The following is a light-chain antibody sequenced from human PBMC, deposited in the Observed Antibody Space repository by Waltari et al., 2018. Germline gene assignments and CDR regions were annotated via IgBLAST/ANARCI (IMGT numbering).Light chain of an antibody. V-gene: IGKV3-11*01. J-gene: IGKJ4*01. CDR1: QNLSSY. CDR2: DAS. CDR3: QQRSNWPLT. Sequence: EIVLTQSPATLSLSPGERATLSCRASQNLSSYFAWYQQKPGQPPRLLIYDASNRAAGIPARFIGTGSGTDFTLTISSLEPEDFVVYYCQQRSNWPLTFGGGTKVEI.